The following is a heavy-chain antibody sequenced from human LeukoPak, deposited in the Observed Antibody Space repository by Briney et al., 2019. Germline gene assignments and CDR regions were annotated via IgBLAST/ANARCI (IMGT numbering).Heavy chain of an antibody. CDR2: IRSKAYGGTT. V-gene: IGHV3-49*04. J-gene: IGHJ4*02. D-gene: IGHD3-9*01. Sequence: GGSLRLSCTASGFTFGDYAMSWVRQAPGKGLEWVGFIRSKAYGGTTEYAASVKGRFTISRDDSKSIAYLQMSSLKTEDTAVYYCTRVGDFDWLPLDYWGQGTLVTVSS. CDR3: TRVGDFDWLPLDY. CDR1: GFTFGDYA.